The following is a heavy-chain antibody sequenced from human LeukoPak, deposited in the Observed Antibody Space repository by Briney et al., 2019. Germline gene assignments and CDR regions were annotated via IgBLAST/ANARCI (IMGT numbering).Heavy chain of an antibody. J-gene: IGHJ4*02. D-gene: IGHD2-21*01. CDR2: IYGNGNT. V-gene: IGHV4-4*07. CDR3: ATGGSSDWYPLMK. CDR1: GCSMTNYY. Sequence: SETLSLTCTVSGCSMTNYYWHWIRQPAGKGLEWIGHIYGNGNTDFNPSLNSRVTISLDKSQNQFSLQLKSVTGADTAVYYCATGGSSDWYPLMKWGQGILVTVSS.